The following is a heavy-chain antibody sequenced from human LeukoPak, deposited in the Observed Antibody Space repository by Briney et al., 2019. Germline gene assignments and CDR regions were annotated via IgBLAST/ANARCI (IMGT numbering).Heavy chain of an antibody. J-gene: IGHJ5*02. Sequence: PGGSLRLSCAASGFTVSSNYMSWVRQAPGKGLEWVSVTYSGGSTYYADSVKGRFTISRDNSKNTLYLQMNSLRAEDTAVYYCARGVSGYDSNWFDPWGQGTLVTVSS. D-gene: IGHD5-12*01. CDR3: ARGVSGYDSNWFDP. CDR2: TYSGGST. CDR1: GFTVSSNY. V-gene: IGHV3-53*01.